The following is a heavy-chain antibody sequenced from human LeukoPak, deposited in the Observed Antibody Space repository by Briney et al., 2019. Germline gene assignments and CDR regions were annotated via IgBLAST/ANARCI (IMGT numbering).Heavy chain of an antibody. V-gene: IGHV1-18*01. CDR2: ISAFNGNT. Sequence: ASVKVSCKASGYIFTSYGVSWVRQAPGQGLEWMGWISAFNGNTNYAQKFRGRVTMTTEASTSTAYMELRSLRSDDAAVYYCARVGRIFGGELDYWGQGTLVTVSS. D-gene: IGHD3-16*01. CDR1: GYIFTSYG. J-gene: IGHJ4*02. CDR3: ARVGRIFGGELDY.